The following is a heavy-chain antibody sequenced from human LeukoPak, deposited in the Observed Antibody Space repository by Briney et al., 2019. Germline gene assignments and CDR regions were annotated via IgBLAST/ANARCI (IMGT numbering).Heavy chain of an antibody. D-gene: IGHD7-27*01. V-gene: IGHV3-48*04. Sequence: GGSLRLSCAASGFTVSSYSMNWVRQAPGKGLEGVSYISSSSSTIYYADSVKGRFTISRDNAKNSLYLQMNSLRAEDTAVYYCARDSGSSSWAGNWFDPWGQGTLVTVSS. CDR3: ARDSGSSSWAGNWFDP. J-gene: IGHJ5*02. CDR2: ISSSSSTI. CDR1: GFTVSSYS.